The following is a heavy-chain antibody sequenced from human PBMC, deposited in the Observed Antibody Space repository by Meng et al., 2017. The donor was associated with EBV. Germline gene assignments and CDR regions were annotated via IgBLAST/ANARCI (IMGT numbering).Heavy chain of an antibody. D-gene: IGHD5-12*01. Sequence: LRRQQSSLGLVNPSTTLALACPGSGGSIRSSSYYWGWIRQPPGKGLEWIGSIYYSGSTYYNPSLKSRVTISVDTSKNQFSLKLSSVTAADTAVYYCASVVATIFTNWFDPWGQGTLVTVSS. CDR2: IYYSGST. V-gene: IGHV4-39*07. J-gene: IGHJ5*02. CDR3: ASVVATIFTNWFDP. CDR1: GGSIRSSSYY.